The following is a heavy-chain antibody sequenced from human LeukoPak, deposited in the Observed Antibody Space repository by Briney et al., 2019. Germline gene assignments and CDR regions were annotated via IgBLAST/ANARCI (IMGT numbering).Heavy chain of an antibody. V-gene: IGHV3-64*01. CDR3: ARGQVLLWFGDPIPLDY. Sequence: AGGSLRLSCAAPGFTFSSYAMHWVRQAPGKGLEYVSAISSNGGSTYYANSVKGRFTISRDNSKNTLYLQMGSLRAEDMAVYYCARGQVLLWFGDPIPLDYWGQGTLVTVSS. D-gene: IGHD3-10*01. CDR1: GFTFSSYA. CDR2: ISSNGGST. J-gene: IGHJ4*02.